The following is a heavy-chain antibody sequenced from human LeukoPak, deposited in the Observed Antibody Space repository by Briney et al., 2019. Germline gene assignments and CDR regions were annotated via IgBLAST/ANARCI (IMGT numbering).Heavy chain of an antibody. CDR3: AKDLDGDYVHYYYYYGMDV. Sequence: GSLRLSCAAFGFTFSSYGMHWVRQAPGKGLEWVAVISYDGSNKYYADSVKGRFTISRDNSKNTLYLQMNSLRAEDTAVYYCAKDLDGDYVHYYYYYGMDVWGQGTLVTVSS. CDR2: ISYDGSNK. J-gene: IGHJ6*02. V-gene: IGHV3-30*18. D-gene: IGHD4-17*01. CDR1: GFTFSSYG.